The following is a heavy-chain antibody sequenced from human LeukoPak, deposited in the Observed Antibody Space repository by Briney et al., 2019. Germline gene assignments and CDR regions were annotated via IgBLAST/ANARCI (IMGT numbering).Heavy chain of an antibody. CDR3: ARDRALGSGKYYFDY. CDR2: IDYSGYT. Sequence: SETLSLTCTVSGGSISTYYWNWLRQPPGKGLEWIGYIDYSGYTNYNPSLKSRVTISLDTSTNQFSLKLNSVTAADTAVYYCARDRALGSGKYYFDYWGQGTPVTVSS. V-gene: IGHV4-59*01. CDR1: GGSISTYY. J-gene: IGHJ4*02. D-gene: IGHD3-16*01.